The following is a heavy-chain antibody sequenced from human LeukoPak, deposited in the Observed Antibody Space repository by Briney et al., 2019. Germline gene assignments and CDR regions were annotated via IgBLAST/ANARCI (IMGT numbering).Heavy chain of an antibody. CDR3: AKDPSNDWLLGLRVDY. Sequence: GGSLRLSCAASGFTFSSYWMSWVRQAPGKGLEWVSAISGSGGSTYYADSVKGRFTISRDNSKNTLYLQMNSLRAEDTAVYYCAKDPSNDWLLGLRVDYWGQGTLVTVSS. J-gene: IGHJ4*02. D-gene: IGHD3-9*01. CDR1: GFTFSSYW. CDR2: ISGSGGST. V-gene: IGHV3-23*01.